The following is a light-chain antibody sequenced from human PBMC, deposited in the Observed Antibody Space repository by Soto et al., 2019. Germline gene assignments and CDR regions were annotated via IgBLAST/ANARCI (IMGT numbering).Light chain of an antibody. CDR3: CSYAGSYSV. Sequence: QSVLTQPRSVSGSPGQSVTISCTGTSSDVGGYNSVSWYQQHPGKAPKVIIYAVSKRPSGVPDRFSGSKSGNTASLTISGLQAEDEADYYCCSYAGSYSVFGGGTKLIVL. CDR2: AVS. V-gene: IGLV2-11*01. CDR1: SSDVGGYNS. J-gene: IGLJ3*02.